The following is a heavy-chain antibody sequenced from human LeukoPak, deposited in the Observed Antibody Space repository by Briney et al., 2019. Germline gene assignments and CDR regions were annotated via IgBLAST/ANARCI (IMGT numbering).Heavy chain of an antibody. CDR1: GFTFSSYG. CDR2: IRNDGRNK. D-gene: IGHD1-26*01. Sequence: GGSLRLSCGAPGFTFSSYGMHWVRQAPGQGLEWVAIIRNDGRNKYYADSVKGRFTISRDNSKNTLYLQMNSLRAEDTAVYYCAKGLRKLIVGSTEYYFDYWGQGTLVTVSS. CDR3: AKGLRKLIVGSTEYYFDY. V-gene: IGHV3-30*02. J-gene: IGHJ4*02.